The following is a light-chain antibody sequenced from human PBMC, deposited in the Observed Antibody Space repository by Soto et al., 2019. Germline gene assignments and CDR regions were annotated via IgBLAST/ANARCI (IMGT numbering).Light chain of an antibody. V-gene: IGKV4-1*01. CDR2: WAS. Sequence: DIVMTQSPDSLAVSLGERATINCKSSQSVLYSSNNKNYLAWYQQKPGQPPKLLIYWASTRESVVPDRFSGSGSGKGFNLTISSLQAEDVAVYYCQQYYSTPYTFGQGTKLEIK. J-gene: IGKJ2*01. CDR3: QQYYSTPYT. CDR1: QSVLYSSNNKNY.